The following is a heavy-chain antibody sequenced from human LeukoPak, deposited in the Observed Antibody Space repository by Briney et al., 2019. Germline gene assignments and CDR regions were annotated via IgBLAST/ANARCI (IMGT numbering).Heavy chain of an antibody. CDR1: GASVGSAGSH. J-gene: IGHJ5*02. V-gene: IGHV4-61*08. CDR3: ASLAEGESGRGS. D-gene: IGHD3-10*01. Sequence: SETLSLTCTVSGASVGSAGSHWMLIRQPPGKGLEYIGNIHRTGSTDYKPSLRRRATISVDTSNNHFSLTLRSVTAADTAVYYCASLAEGESGRGSWGQGTFVTVSP. CDR2: IHRTGST.